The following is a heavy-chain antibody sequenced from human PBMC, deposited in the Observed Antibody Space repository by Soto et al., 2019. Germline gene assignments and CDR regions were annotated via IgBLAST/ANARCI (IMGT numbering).Heavy chain of an antibody. D-gene: IGHD1-7*01. CDR3: AKGGTGATGYLDY. CDR2: ISTSASSTYYA. CDR1: GFTFSSYA. Sequence: EVQLLESGGGLVQPGGSLRLSCAASGFTFSSYAMSWVRQAPGKGLEWVSAISTSASSTYYAYYADSVKGRFTISRDNSRNTLYLQMNSLRAEDTAVYYCAKGGTGATGYLDYWGQGTLVTVSS. V-gene: IGHV3-23*01. J-gene: IGHJ4*02.